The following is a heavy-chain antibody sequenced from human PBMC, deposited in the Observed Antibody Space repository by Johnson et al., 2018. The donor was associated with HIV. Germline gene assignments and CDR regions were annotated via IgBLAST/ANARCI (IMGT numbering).Heavy chain of an antibody. CDR3: AKDRGTTRAFDI. J-gene: IGHJ3*02. D-gene: IGHD2/OR15-2a*01. V-gene: IGHV3-20*04. CDR1: GFTLDDYA. CDR2: INWNGGSI. Sequence: VQLVESGGGVVRPGGSLRLSCVASGFTLDDYAMSWVRQTPWKGLEWVSGINWNGGSIGYADSVKGRFTMSRDSAKNSLYLQMNSLRAEDTAVYYCAKDRGTTRAFDIWGQGTMVTVSS.